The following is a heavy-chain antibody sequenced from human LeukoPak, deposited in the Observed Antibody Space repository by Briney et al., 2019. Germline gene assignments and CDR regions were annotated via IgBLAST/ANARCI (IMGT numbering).Heavy chain of an antibody. CDR1: GFTFSTYA. CDR2: ISYDGSNK. CDR3: ARTITVTTSAVDY. D-gene: IGHD4-11*01. Sequence: QAGGSLRLSCAASGFTFSTYAMHWVRQAPGKGLEWVAVISYDGSNKYYADSVKGRFTISRDNSKNTLYLQMNSLRAEDTAVYYCARTITVTTSAVDYWGQGTLVTVSS. J-gene: IGHJ4*02. V-gene: IGHV3-30-3*01.